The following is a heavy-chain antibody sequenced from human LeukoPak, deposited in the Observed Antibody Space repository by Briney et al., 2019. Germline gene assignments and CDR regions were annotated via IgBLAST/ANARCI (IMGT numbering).Heavy chain of an antibody. D-gene: IGHD3-10*01. CDR3: AKAPYGSGSVFDY. CDR2: INWNSGSI. CDR1: GFTYDDYA. Sequence: GGSLRLSCAASGFTYDDYAMHWVRQAPGKGLEWVSGINWNSGSIGYADSVKGRFTISRDNAKNSLYLQMNSLRAEDTALYYCAKAPYGSGSVFDYWGQGTLVTVSS. J-gene: IGHJ4*02. V-gene: IGHV3-9*01.